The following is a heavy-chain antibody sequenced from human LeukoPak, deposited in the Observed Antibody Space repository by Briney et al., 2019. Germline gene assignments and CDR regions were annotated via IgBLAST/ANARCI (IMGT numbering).Heavy chain of an antibody. CDR2: IYYSGST. V-gene: IGHV4-59*01. CDR1: GGSISSYY. Sequence: SETLSLTCTGSGGSISSYYWSWIRQPPGKGVEWIGYIYYSGSTNYNPSLKSRVSISVDTSKNQFSLKLSSVTAADTAVYYCARVYYDFWSGYYYYYMDVWGKGTTVTVSS. D-gene: IGHD3-3*01. J-gene: IGHJ6*03. CDR3: ARVYYDFWSGYYYYYMDV.